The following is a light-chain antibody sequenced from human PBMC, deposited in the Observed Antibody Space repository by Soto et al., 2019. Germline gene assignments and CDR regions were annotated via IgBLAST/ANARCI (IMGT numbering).Light chain of an antibody. V-gene: IGKV3-20*01. CDR2: GAS. Sequence: EIVLTQSPGTLSLSPGERATLSCRASQSVSSSYLAWYQQKPGQAPRLLIYGASSRTTGIPERFSGSGSGTDFTLPISRLEPEDFAVYYCQHYGSSPSTFGQGTRLEIK. CDR1: QSVSSSY. J-gene: IGKJ5*01. CDR3: QHYGSSPST.